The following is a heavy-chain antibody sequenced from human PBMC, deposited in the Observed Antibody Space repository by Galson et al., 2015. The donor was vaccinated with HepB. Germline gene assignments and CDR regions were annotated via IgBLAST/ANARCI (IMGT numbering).Heavy chain of an antibody. Sequence: SLRLSCAASGFTFSSYGMHWVRQAPGKGLEWVAVISYDGSNKYYADSVKGRFTISRDNSKNTLYLQMNSLRAEDTAVYYCAKDSLVGYYGSGSYSGYFDYWGQGTLVTVSS. D-gene: IGHD3-10*01. V-gene: IGHV3-30*18. CDR1: GFTFSSYG. CDR2: ISYDGSNK. J-gene: IGHJ4*02. CDR3: AKDSLVGYYGSGSYSGYFDY.